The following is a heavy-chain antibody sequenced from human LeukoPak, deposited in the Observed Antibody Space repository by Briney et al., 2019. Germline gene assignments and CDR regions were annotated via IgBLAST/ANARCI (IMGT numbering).Heavy chain of an antibody. CDR1: VAPSVVTT. Sequence: PSGPCPSPALSLVAPSVVTTGAGSGSPQGRDWSGFIYYGGTTNCNPSLKSRVTISVDTSKNQFSLKLSSVTAADTAVYYCARGVYIAAAQYGYWGQGTLVTVSS. CDR3: ARGVYIAAAQYGY. CDR2: IYYGGTT. V-gene: IGHV4-59*01. J-gene: IGHJ4*02. D-gene: IGHD6-13*01.